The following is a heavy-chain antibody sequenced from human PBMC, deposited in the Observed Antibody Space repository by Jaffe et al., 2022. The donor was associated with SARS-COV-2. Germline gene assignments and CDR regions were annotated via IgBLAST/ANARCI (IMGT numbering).Heavy chain of an antibody. CDR1: GFTFSSYA. V-gene: IGHV3-30-3*01. D-gene: IGHD3-16*01. CDR2: ISYDGSNK. J-gene: IGHJ3*02. Sequence: QVQLVESGGGVVQPGRSLRLSCAASGFTFSSYAMHWVRQAPGKGLEWVAVISYDGSNKYYADSVKGRFTISRDNSKNTLYLQMNSLRAEDTAVYYCAREGGRHDAFDIWGQGTMVTVSS. CDR3: AREGGRHDAFDI.